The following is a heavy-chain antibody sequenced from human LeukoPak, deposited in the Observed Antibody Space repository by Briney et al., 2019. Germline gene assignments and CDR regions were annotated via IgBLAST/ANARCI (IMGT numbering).Heavy chain of an antibody. CDR1: GYTFTSYA. CDR2: INAGNGNT. J-gene: IGHJ4*02. V-gene: IGHV1-3*03. Sequence: ASVKASCKASGYTFTSYAMHWVRQAPGQRLEWMGWINAGNGNTKYSQEFQGRVTITRDTSASTAYMELSSLRSEDMAVYYCARGGLTVTLFDYWGQGTLVTVSS. D-gene: IGHD4-11*01. CDR3: ARGGLTVTLFDY.